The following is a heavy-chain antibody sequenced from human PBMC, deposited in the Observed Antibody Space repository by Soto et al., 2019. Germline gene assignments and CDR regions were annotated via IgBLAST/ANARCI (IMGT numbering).Heavy chain of an antibody. V-gene: IGHV3-30*03. D-gene: IGHD1-1*01. Sequence: GGSLRLSCLVSGFTFSSYAMHWVRRAPGKGLEWVAIISDDGRNKYYEDSMKGRFTISRDNSKNTLYLQVNSLRAEDTAVYYCARTGTTAPTSTHFYGLDVWGQGTTVTVSS. CDR2: ISDDGRNK. CDR3: ARTGTTAPTSTHFYGLDV. J-gene: IGHJ6*02. CDR1: GFTFSSYA.